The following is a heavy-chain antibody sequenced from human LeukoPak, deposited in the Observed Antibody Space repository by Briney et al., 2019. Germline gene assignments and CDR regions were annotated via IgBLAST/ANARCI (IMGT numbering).Heavy chain of an antibody. D-gene: IGHD2-21*02. CDR1: GGSFSACY. CDR3: ARGGFYCGGDCYVDY. J-gene: IGHJ4*02. CDR2: INHSGST. Sequence: SETLSLTCAVYGGSFSACYWSWIRQPPGKGLEWIGEINHSGSTNYNPSLKSRVTISVDTSKNQFSLKLSSVTAADTAVYYCARGGFYCGGDCYVDYWGQGTLVTVSS. V-gene: IGHV4-34*01.